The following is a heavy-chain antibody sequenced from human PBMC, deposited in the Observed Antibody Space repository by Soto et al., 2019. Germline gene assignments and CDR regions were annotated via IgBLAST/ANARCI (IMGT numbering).Heavy chain of an antibody. CDR2: ISTYNGNR. CDR3: AREMGSTKMRHDAFDI. Sequence: QAQLVQSGAEVKKPGASVKVSCKASGYSFTNYAIVWVRQPPGEGLEWMGWISTYNGNRNYAQNLHGRVTMTTDTSTSTVYMELRSLRSDDTAVYYGAREMGSTKMRHDAFDIWGQGTMVTGSS. CDR1: GYSFTNYA. V-gene: IGHV1-18*04. J-gene: IGHJ3*02. D-gene: IGHD1-26*01.